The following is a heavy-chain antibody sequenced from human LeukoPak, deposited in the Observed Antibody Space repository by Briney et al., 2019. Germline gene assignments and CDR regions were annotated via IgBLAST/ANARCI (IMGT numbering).Heavy chain of an antibody. V-gene: IGHV1-46*01. CDR1: GYTFTSYY. J-gene: IGHJ4*02. CDR3: ARDRALRAVVGSFDY. CDR2: INPSGGST. Sequence: ASVKVSCKASGYTFTSYYIHWVRQAPGQGLEWMGIINPSGGSTSYAQKFQGRVTMTRDTSTSTVYKELSSLTSEDTAVYYCARDRALRAVVGSFDYWGQGTLVTVSS. D-gene: IGHD4-23*01.